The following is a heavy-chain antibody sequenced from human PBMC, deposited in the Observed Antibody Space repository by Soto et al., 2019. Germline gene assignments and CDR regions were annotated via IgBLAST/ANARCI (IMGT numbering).Heavy chain of an antibody. CDR3: ARCATAAAGTY. V-gene: IGHV4-4*02. CDR1: GGSISSSNW. J-gene: IGHJ4*02. D-gene: IGHD6-13*01. CDR2: IYHSGST. Sequence: QVQLQESGPGLVKPSGTLSLTCAVSGGSISSSNWWSWVRQPPGKELEWSGEIYHSGSTNYNPSLRGRVTIAVDKSKNQFSLKLSSVTAAETAVYYCARCATAAAGTYWGQETLVTVSS.